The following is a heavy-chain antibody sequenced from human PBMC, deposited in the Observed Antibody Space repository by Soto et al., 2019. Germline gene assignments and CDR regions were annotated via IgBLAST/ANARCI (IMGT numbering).Heavy chain of an antibody. Sequence: SETLSLTCTVSGGSIGGSNYFWGWIRQSPGTGLEWLGTIYSSGSTYYNPSLKSRITMSLDTSKNQFSLNLGSVTAADTAVYYCTRRRFGVRGVTPMDVWRPGTTVTVSS. CDR2: IYSSGST. CDR1: GGSIGGSNYF. CDR3: TRRRFGVRGVTPMDV. J-gene: IGHJ6*02. D-gene: IGHD3-10*01. V-gene: IGHV4-39*01.